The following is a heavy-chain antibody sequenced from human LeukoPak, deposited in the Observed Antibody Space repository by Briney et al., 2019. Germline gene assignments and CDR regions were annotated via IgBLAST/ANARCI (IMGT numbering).Heavy chain of an antibody. CDR2: INHSGST. CDR1: GGSFSGYY. J-gene: IGHJ3*02. D-gene: IGHD3-22*01. V-gene: IGHV4-34*01. CDR3: ARVIELHSDSSGYYYAFDI. Sequence: SETLSLTCAVYGGSFSGYYWSWIRQPPGKGLEWIGEINHSGSTNYNPSLKSRVTISVDTSKNQFSLKLSSVTAADTAVYYCARVIELHSDSSGYYYAFDIWGQGTMVTVSS.